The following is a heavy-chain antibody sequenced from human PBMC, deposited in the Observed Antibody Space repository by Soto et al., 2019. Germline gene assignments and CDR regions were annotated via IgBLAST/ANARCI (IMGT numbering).Heavy chain of an antibody. J-gene: IGHJ4*02. CDR1: GFTFSSYA. CDR3: ARVGSGSGSYYNVESSPGSIDY. D-gene: IGHD3-10*01. V-gene: IGHV3-30-3*01. CDR2: ISYDGSNK. Sequence: GGSLRLSCAASGFTFSSYAMHLVRQAPGKGLEWVAVISYDGSNKYYADSVKGRFTISRDNSKNTLYLQMNSLRAEDTAVYYCARVGSGSGSYYNVESSPGSIDYWGQGTLVTVSS.